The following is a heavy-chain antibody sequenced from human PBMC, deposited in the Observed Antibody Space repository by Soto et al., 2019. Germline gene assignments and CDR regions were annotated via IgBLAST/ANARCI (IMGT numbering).Heavy chain of an antibody. V-gene: IGHV3-23*01. CDR1: GFTFSNYA. CDR2: ISGNGGRT. D-gene: IGHD5-12*01. J-gene: IGHJ4*02. Sequence: DVQLFDSGCGLVQPGGSLRLSCAASGFTFSNYAMNWVRQAPGKGLEWVSIISGNGGRTDYADSVQGRFTISRDNSNNTSYLPIKRVTDEDTTTSFCAKATWRPNYVDHWGQGSLVSVSS. CDR3: AKATWRPNYVDH.